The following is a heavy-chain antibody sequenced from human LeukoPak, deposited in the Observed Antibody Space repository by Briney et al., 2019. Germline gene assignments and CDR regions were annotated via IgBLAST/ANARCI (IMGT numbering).Heavy chain of an antibody. Sequence: SETLSLTCAVYGGSFSGYYWSWIRQPPGKGLEWIGEINHSGSTNYNPSLRSRVTISVDTSKNQFSLKLSSVTAADTAVYYCARERYSSGEFDYSGQGTLVTVSS. D-gene: IGHD6-19*01. CDR1: GGSFSGYY. V-gene: IGHV4-34*01. J-gene: IGHJ4*02. CDR2: INHSGST. CDR3: ARERYSSGEFDY.